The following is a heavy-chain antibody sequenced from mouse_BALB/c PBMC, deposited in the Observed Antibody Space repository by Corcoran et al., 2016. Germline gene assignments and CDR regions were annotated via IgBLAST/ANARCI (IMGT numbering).Heavy chain of an antibody. V-gene: IGHV1-18*01. Sequence: EVQLQLSGPELVKPGASMNISRKASVYSFTGYTMHWVKHSHGKNLEWIGLINPYNGGSSYNQKFKGKATLTVDKSSSTAYMEFLSLTSEDSAVYYCARSAYYGNEYYAMDYWGQGTSVTVSS. J-gene: IGHJ4*01. CDR1: VYSFTGYT. D-gene: IGHD2-10*01. CDR2: INPYNGGS. CDR3: ARSAYYGNEYYAMDY.